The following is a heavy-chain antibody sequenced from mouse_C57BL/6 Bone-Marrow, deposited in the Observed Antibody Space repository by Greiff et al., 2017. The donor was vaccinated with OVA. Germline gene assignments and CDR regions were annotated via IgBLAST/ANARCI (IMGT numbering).Heavy chain of an antibody. CDR3: ARDSNYAWFAY. V-gene: IGHV2-2*01. D-gene: IGHD2-5*01. CDR2: IWSGGST. Sequence: VQLQQSGPGLVQPSQSLSITCTVSGFSLTSYGVHWVRQSPGKGLEWLGVIWSGGSTDYNAAFISRRSISKDNSKSQVFFKMNSLQADDTAIYYCARDSNYAWFAYWGQGTLVTVSA. CDR1: GFSLTSYG. J-gene: IGHJ3*01.